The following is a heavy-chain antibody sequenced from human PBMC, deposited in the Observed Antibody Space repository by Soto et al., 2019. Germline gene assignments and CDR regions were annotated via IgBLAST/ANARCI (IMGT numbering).Heavy chain of an antibody. Sequence: PGGSLRLSCAASGFTFSSYAMSWVRQAPGKGLEWVSAISGSGGSTYYSDSVKGRFTISRDNSKNTLYLQMNSLRAEDTAVYYCAKALFGPFGELYNGMDVWGQGTTVTVSS. CDR1: GFTFSSYA. J-gene: IGHJ6*02. D-gene: IGHD3-10*01. CDR2: ISGSGGST. CDR3: AKALFGPFGELYNGMDV. V-gene: IGHV3-23*01.